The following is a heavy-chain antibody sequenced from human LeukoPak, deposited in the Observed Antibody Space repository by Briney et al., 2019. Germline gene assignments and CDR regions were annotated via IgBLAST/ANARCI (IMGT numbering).Heavy chain of an antibody. CDR2: IDYSGST. V-gene: IGHV4-39*01. D-gene: IGHD3-10*01. J-gene: IGHJ5*02. CDR3: ATETRTYYYGSGSHPETNWFDP. Sequence: PSETLSLTCTVSGGSISNTRYYWAWIRHPPGKGLEWIGSIDYSGSTYYNPSLKSRVTMSVDTSKNQMSLKLKTVTAADSAVYFCATETRTYYYGSGSHPETNWFDPWGQGTLVTVSS. CDR1: GGSISNTRYY.